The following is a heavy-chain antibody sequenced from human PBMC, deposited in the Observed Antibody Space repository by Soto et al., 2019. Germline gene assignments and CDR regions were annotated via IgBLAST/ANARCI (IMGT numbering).Heavy chain of an antibody. CDR1: GFTFSSYG. D-gene: IGHD3-10*01. V-gene: IGHV3-30*18. Sequence: GGSLRLSCAASGFTFSSYGMHWVRQAPGKGLEWVAVISYDGSNKYYADSVKGRFTISRDNSKNTLYLQMNSLRAEDTAVYYCAKVPLMYYGWDMDVWGKGTTVTVSS. CDR3: AKVPLMYYGWDMDV. J-gene: IGHJ6*03. CDR2: ISYDGSNK.